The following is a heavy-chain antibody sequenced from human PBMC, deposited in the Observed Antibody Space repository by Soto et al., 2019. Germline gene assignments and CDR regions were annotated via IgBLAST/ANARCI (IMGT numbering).Heavy chain of an antibody. V-gene: IGHV1-18*01. D-gene: IGHD2-15*01. J-gene: IGHJ3*02. CDR1: GYSFNNYG. CDR2: ISAYNGLT. Sequence: QVQLVQSGTEVKKPGASVKVSCKASGYSFNNYGVSWVRQAPGQGLEWMGGISAYNGLTNYAQKFQGRGTMSTDTSTSTAYMELRSLRSDDTAAYYCARIGYCSGGRCYLGAFDIWGQGTAVTVSS. CDR3: ARIGYCSGGRCYLGAFDI.